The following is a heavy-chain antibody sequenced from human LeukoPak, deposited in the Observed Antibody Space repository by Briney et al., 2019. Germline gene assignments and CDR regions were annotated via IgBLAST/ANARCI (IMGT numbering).Heavy chain of an antibody. V-gene: IGHV1-8*01. J-gene: IGHJ6*03. CDR2: MNPNSGNT. Sequence: WASVKVSCKTSGYTFTSYDINWVRQATGQGLEWMGWMNPNSGNTGYAQKFQGRVTMTRNTSISTAYMELSSLRSEDTAVYYCARGIYCSSTSCPLLTYYYYYMDVWGKGTTVTVSS. CDR3: ARGIYCSSTSCPLLTYYYYYMDV. D-gene: IGHD2-2*01. CDR1: GYTFTSYD.